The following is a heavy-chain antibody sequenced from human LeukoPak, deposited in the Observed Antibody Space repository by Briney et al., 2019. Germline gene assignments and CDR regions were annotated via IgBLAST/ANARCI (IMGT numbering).Heavy chain of an antibody. CDR2: IYHSGST. Sequence: SQTLSLTCTVSGGSISSGGYYWSWVRQHPGRGLEWVGYIYHSGSTYYNPSLKSRVTISVDTSKNQFSLKLSSVTAADTAVYYCARTGGYFDRSGYFDYWGQGTLVTVSS. V-gene: IGHV4-31*03. CDR1: GGSISSGGYY. J-gene: IGHJ4*02. D-gene: IGHD3-22*01. CDR3: ARTGGYFDRSGYFDY.